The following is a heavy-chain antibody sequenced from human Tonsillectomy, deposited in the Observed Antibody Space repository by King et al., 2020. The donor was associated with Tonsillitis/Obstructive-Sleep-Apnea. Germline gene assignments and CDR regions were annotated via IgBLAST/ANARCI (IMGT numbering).Heavy chain of an antibody. CDR2: IYSGGST. J-gene: IGHJ6*03. Sequence: VQLVESGGGLVQPGGSLRLSCAASGFTVSSNYMNWVRQAPGKGLEWVSVIYSGGSTYYADSVKGRFTISRDNSKNTLYLQMNSLRAEDTAVYYCASLHPYNGGWCRGGGYYYYYMDVWGKGTTVTVSS. D-gene: IGHD6-19*01. CDR3: ASLHPYNGGWCRGGGYYYYYMDV. CDR1: GFTVSSNY. V-gene: IGHV3-66*01.